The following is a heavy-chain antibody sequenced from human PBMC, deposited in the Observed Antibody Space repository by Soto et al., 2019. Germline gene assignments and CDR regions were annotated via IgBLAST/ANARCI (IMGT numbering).Heavy chain of an antibody. CDR1: GFTFSNYF. D-gene: IGHD1-1*01. CDR3: ARGGFTGTKLPDY. Sequence: GGSLRLSCAASGFTFSNYFVAWVRQAPGRGLEFVATINPDGSDKYSADSVRGRFSISRDNSKNSLYLQMSSLRADDTAVYYCARGGFTGTKLPDYWGQGTLVTVSS. CDR2: INPDGSDK. J-gene: IGHJ4*02. V-gene: IGHV3-7*01.